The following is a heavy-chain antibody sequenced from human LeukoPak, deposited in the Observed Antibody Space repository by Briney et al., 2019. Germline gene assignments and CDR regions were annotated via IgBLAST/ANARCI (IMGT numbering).Heavy chain of an antibody. Sequence: GGSLRLSCAASGFTFSSYSMNWVRQAPGKGLEWVSSISSSSSYIYYADSVKGRFTISRDNSKNTLFLQMNSLRAEDSAVYYCAADRERDPSVYYLVGGQGTLITVSS. V-gene: IGHV3-21*04. CDR3: AADRERDPSVYYLV. CDR1: GFTFSSYS. CDR2: ISSSSSYI. D-gene: IGHD3-22*01. J-gene: IGHJ4*02.